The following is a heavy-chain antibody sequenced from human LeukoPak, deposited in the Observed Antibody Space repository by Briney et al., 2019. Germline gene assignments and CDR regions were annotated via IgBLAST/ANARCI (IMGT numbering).Heavy chain of an antibody. J-gene: IGHJ4*02. CDR2: IAYDGSRA. D-gene: IGHD1/OR15-1a*01. V-gene: IGHV3-33*01. Sequence: PGRSLRLSCAGFGFTFGGYGMHWFRQTPGKGLEWVAVIAYDGSRASYADSVKGRFTISRDNSKNTMSVQMDDLRAEDTAVYYCTRCNNDHFDYWGQGTLVTVSS. CDR1: GFTFGGYG. CDR3: TRCNNDHFDY.